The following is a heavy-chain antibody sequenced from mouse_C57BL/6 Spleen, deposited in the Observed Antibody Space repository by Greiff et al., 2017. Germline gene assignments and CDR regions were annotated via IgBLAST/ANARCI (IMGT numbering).Heavy chain of an antibody. CDR2: ISDGGSYT. CDR3: ARVTAGGYCDY. Sequence: EVKVVESGGGLVKPGGSLKLSCAASGFTFSSYAMSWVRQTPETRLEWVATISDGGSYTYYPAKVKGRFTISRDTAKNNLYLQMSHLKSEDTAMYYGARVTAGGYCDYWGQGTTLTVSS. V-gene: IGHV5-4*03. J-gene: IGHJ2*01. CDR1: GFTFSSYA.